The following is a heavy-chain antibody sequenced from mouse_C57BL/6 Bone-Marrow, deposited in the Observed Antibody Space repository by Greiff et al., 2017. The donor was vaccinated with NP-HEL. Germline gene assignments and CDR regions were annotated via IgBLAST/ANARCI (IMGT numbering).Heavy chain of an antibody. CDR1: GYTFTSYG. CDR2: IYPRSGNT. V-gene: IGHV1-81*01. D-gene: IGHD1-1*01. CDR3: ARTTVDVDY. J-gene: IGHJ2*01. Sequence: VQLQQSGAELARPGASVKLSCKASGYTFTSYGISWVKQRTGQGLEWIGEIYPRSGNTYYNEKFKGKATLTADKSSNTAYMGLRSLTYEDSDVYFCARTTVDVDYWGQGTTLTVAS.